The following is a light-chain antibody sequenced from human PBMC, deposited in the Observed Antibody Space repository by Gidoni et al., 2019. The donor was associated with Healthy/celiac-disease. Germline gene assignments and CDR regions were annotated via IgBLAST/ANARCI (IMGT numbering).Light chain of an antibody. Sequence: QSALTQPASVSGSPGQSITISCTGTSSDVGGYNYVSWYQQHPGKAPKRMIYDVSNRPSGVSNRFSGSKSGNTASLTISGLQAEDEADYYCSSYTSSITYVFGTGTKFTVL. V-gene: IGLV2-14*03. J-gene: IGLJ1*01. CDR3: SSYTSSITYV. CDR2: DVS. CDR1: SSDVGGYNY.